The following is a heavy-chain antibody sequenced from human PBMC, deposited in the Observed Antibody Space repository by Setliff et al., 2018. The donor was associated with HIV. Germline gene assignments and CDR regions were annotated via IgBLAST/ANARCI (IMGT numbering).Heavy chain of an antibody. CDR2: IYYSGST. CDR1: GGSISSYY. Sequence: SETLSLTCTVSGGSISSYYWGWIRQPPGKGLEWIGSIYYSGSTNYNPSLKSRVTVSVDTSKNQFSLKLSSVTAADTAVYYCARHKSQPYYFDYWGQGTLVTVSS. V-gene: IGHV4-59*08. CDR3: ARHKSQPYYFDY. J-gene: IGHJ4*02.